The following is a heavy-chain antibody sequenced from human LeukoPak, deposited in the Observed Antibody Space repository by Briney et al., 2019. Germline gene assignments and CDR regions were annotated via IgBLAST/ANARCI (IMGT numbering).Heavy chain of an antibody. J-gene: IGHJ2*01. CDR3: ARHYYGSGSYNAPHWYFDL. V-gene: IGHV5-51*01. CDR1: GYSFTTDY. Sequence: GESLKISCKGSGYSFTTDYIGWVRQMPGKGLEWMGIIYPDDSDITYSPSFQGQVTISVDKSITTAFLQWSSLKASDTAMYYCARHYYGSGSYNAPHWYFDLWGRGTLVTVSS. D-gene: IGHD3-10*01. CDR2: IYPDDSDI.